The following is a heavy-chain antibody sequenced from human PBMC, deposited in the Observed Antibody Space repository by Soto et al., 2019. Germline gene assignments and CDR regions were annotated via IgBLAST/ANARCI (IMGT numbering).Heavy chain of an antibody. CDR1: GFSFSSYW. Sequence: EVQLVESGGDLVQPGGSLRLSCVASGFSFSSYWIHWVRHVPGKGLVWVSRINGAGSNTDYADSVKGRFTISRDNTKNTLYLQMNSLRADDTAVYYCARDHIGGNTDYWGQGTLVTVSS. V-gene: IGHV3-74*01. J-gene: IGHJ4*02. D-gene: IGHD2-15*01. CDR2: INGAGSNT. CDR3: ARDHIGGNTDY.